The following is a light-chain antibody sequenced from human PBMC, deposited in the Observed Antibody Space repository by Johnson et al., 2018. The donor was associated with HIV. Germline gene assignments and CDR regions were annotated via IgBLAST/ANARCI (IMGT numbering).Light chain of an antibody. CDR2: EDN. Sequence: QSVLTQPPSVSAAPGQRVNISCSGNISNIESYFVSWYQQLPGAAPTLLIYEDNKRPSGIPDRFSGSKSGATATLGITGLQTGDEADYYCGIWDASLSLLYGFVSGTTITVL. CDR1: ISNIESYF. CDR3: GIWDASLSLLYG. J-gene: IGLJ1*01. V-gene: IGLV1-51*02.